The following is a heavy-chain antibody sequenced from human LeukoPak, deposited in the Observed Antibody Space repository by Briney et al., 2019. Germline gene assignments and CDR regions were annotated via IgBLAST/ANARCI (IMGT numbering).Heavy chain of an antibody. CDR2: ISSTSAYI. V-gene: IGHV3-21*01. Sequence: GGSLRLSCAASGFTFSTYTMTWVRQAPGKGLEWVSSISSTSAYINYADSVKGRFTISRDNDKNSMYLQMNSLRAEDTAVYYCARQMATQSLDYWGQGTLVTVSS. CDR3: ARQMATQSLDY. CDR1: GFTFSTYT. J-gene: IGHJ4*02. D-gene: IGHD5-24*01.